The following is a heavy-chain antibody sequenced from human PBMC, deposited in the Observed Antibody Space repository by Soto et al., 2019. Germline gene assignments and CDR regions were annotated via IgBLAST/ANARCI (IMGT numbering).Heavy chain of an antibody. CDR3: ARDRYAYGSGRTIDS. CDR1: GGTFSSYT. V-gene: IGHV1-69*08. J-gene: IGHJ4*02. CDR2: IVPILGVP. D-gene: IGHD3-10*01. Sequence: QVQLVQSGAEVKKPGSSVKVSCKASGGTFSSYTVSWVRQAPGQGLEWMGRIVPILGVPNYAQRFQGRVTSTADKGTNTAYMELSSLRSEDTAVYYCARDRYAYGSGRTIDSWGQGTLVTVSS.